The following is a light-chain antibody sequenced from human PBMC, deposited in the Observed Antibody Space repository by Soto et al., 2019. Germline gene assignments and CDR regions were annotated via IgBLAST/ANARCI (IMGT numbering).Light chain of an antibody. CDR3: QQYGRSPST. CDR1: QSVSNTY. CDR2: GAS. V-gene: IGKV3-20*01. Sequence: EIVLTQSPGTLSLSPGERATLSCRASQSVSNTYLAWYQQKPGQAPRLLIYGASSRATGIPDRFSGSGSGTDFTLTISRLETEDFAVYYCQQYGRSPSTFGGGTKVEIK. J-gene: IGKJ4*01.